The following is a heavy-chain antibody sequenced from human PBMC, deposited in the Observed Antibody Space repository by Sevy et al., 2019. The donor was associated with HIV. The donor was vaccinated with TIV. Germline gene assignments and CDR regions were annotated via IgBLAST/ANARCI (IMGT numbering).Heavy chain of an antibody. CDR2: ISSSSSYI. Sequence: GGSLRLSCAASGFTFSSYSMNWVRQAPGKGLEWVSSISSSSSYIYYAHSVKGRFTISRDNAKNSLYLQMNSLRAEDTAVYYCARNYDSSGYYSDYWGQGTLVTVSS. V-gene: IGHV3-21*01. D-gene: IGHD3-22*01. CDR3: ARNYDSSGYYSDY. CDR1: GFTFSSYS. J-gene: IGHJ4*02.